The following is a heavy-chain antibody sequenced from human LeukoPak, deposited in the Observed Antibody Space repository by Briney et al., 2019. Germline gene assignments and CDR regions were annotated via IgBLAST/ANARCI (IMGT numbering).Heavy chain of an antibody. V-gene: IGHV4-59*01. CDR3: AGVAYYYDTATYYNPAPTVSYM. CDR1: GGSMSNYY. Sequence: PSETLSLTCTVSGGSMSNYYWTWIRQPPGRGLEWLGYVYYRGSTNYNPSLKSRVTISVDTSENQFSLKLSSVTAADTAVYYCAGVAYYYDTATYYNPAPTVSYM. J-gene: IGHJ6*03. CDR2: VYYRGST. D-gene: IGHD3-10*01.